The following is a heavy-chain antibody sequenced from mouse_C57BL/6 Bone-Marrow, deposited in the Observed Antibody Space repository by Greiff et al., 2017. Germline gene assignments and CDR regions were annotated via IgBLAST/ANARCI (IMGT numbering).Heavy chain of an antibody. J-gene: IGHJ3*01. CDR2: LYPRSGNT. CDR3: AREDPIYYDYDEAWFAY. Sequence: QVQLQQSGAELARPGASVKLSCKASGYTFTSYGISWVKQRTGQGLEWIGELYPRSGNTYYNEKFKGKATLTADKSSSTAYMELRSLTSEDSAVYFCAREDPIYYDYDEAWFAYWGQGTLVTVSA. D-gene: IGHD2-4*01. V-gene: IGHV1-81*01. CDR1: GYTFTSYG.